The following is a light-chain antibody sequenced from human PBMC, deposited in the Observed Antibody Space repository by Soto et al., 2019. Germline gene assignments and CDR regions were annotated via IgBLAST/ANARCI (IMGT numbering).Light chain of an antibody. Sequence: DIQMTQSPSTLSASVGDRVTITCRASQSFATWLAWYQQKPGKAPKLLIYGESILEGGVPSRFSGSGSGTEFTLTISSLQPDDFATYYCQQYNNWPPVITFGQGTRLEIK. CDR3: QQYNNWPPVIT. V-gene: IGKV1-5*03. CDR1: QSFATW. CDR2: GES. J-gene: IGKJ5*01.